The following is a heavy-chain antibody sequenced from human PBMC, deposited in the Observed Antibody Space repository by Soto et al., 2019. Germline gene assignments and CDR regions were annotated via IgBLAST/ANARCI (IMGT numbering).Heavy chain of an antibody. CDR1: GFTFSSYW. V-gene: IGHV3-7*01. D-gene: IGHD2-21*02. CDR3: ARQHCGGDCHLDH. J-gene: IGHJ4*02. CDR2: IDKDGGET. Sequence: EVQVVESGGGLVQSGGSLRLSCAASGFTFSSYWMNWVRQAPGKGLEWVANIDKDGGETNYVNSVKGRFTISRDNAKNTLYLQMNSLGTEDTAVYYCARQHCGGDCHLDHGGQGTLVTVSS.